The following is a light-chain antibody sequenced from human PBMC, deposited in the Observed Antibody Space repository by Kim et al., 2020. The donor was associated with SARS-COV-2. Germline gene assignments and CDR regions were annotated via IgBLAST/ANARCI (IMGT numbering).Light chain of an antibody. CDR3: QQAKSFPLT. CDR2: AAS. V-gene: IGKV1-12*01. J-gene: IGKJ4*01. CDR1: QGISRS. Sequence: SATVGDIVTIPCRASQGISRSLAWYQQKPGKTPNLLIYAASSLQRGVPSRFSGSGSGTDFTLTITSLQPEDFATYYCQQAKSFPLTIGGGNKLEI.